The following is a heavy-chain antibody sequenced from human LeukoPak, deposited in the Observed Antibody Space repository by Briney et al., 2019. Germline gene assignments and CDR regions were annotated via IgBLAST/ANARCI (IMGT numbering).Heavy chain of an antibody. Sequence: GGSLRLSCAASGFTFSSYAISWFRQAPEKGLELVSTISDSGARTFYADSVKGRFTISRDNSQNTLDLQMNYLSAEDTAIYYCARSRVPASLDQVFDVWGQGTMVTVSS. J-gene: IGHJ3*01. CDR2: ISDSGART. D-gene: IGHD2-2*01. CDR1: GFTFSSYA. V-gene: IGHV3-23*01. CDR3: ARSRVPASLDQVFDV.